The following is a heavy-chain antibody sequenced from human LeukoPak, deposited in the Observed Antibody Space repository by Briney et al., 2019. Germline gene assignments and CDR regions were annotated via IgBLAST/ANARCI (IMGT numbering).Heavy chain of an antibody. V-gene: IGHV3-49*04. CDR3: ARSGEQYCSGGSCYFFDY. Sequence: GAPLIPSSTSSGSIFGDYSMSSVRQAPRKGLECGVVIRSQAYGVTTQYAASVKGRFTISRDDSKRIAYLQMNSLISEDTAVYHCARSGEQYCSGGSCYFFDYWGQGIRVTVSS. J-gene: IGHJ4*02. D-gene: IGHD2-15*01. CDR1: GSIFGDYS. CDR2: IRSQAYGVTT.